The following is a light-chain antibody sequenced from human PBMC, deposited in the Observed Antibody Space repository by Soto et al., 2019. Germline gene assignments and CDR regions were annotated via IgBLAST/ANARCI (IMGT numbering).Light chain of an antibody. CDR2: DAS. CDR3: QQYATRPWT. V-gene: IGKV3-20*01. CDR1: QSVSGSY. Sequence: EIVLTQSPGTLSLSPGERATLSCRARQSVSGSYLAWYQQKPGQSPRVLIYDASSRATGIPDRFSGSGSGTDFTLTISTLEPEDFAVYYCQQYATRPWTFGQGTKVESK. J-gene: IGKJ1*01.